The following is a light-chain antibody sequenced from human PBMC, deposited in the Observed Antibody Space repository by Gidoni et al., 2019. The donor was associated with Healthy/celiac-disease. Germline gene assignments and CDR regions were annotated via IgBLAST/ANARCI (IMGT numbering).Light chain of an antibody. CDR3: QQYNNWPPYT. CDR2: GAS. CDR1: QSVSSN. Sequence: EIVMTQSTATLSVSPGESATLSCRPSQSVSSNLAWYQQKPGQAPRLLIYGASTRATGIPARFSGSGSGTEFTLPISSLQSEDFAVYYCQQYNNWPPYTFGQGTKLEIK. V-gene: IGKV3-15*01. J-gene: IGKJ2*01.